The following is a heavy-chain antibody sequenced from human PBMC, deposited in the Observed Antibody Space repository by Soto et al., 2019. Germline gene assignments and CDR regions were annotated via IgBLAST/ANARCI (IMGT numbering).Heavy chain of an antibody. CDR2: IKSETAGGTT. Sequence: GSLSLSCVVSGFTFSDAWMSWVRQAPGKGLEWLGRIKSETAGGTTYYAAPVKSKFTISRDDSNNTLYLQMNSLKTEDTAVYYCVTDSEYFQHWGQGTLVTVSS. CDR1: GFTFSDAW. V-gene: IGHV3-15*01. J-gene: IGHJ1*01. CDR3: VTDSEYFQH.